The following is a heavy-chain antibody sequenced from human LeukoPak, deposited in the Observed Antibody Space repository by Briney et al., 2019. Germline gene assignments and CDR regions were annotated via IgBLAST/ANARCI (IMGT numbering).Heavy chain of an antibody. CDR2: IYYSGST. V-gene: IGHV4-61*01. CDR3: VRVEGKAYECSVYYRY. CDR1: GGSVSSNIYY. D-gene: IGHD3-22*01. J-gene: IGHJ4*02. Sequence: SETLSLTCTVSGGSVSSNIYYWNWIRQPPGKGLEWIGYIYYSGSTNYNPSLKSRVTISVDTSKNQFSLKLSSVTAADTAVYHCVRVEGKAYECSVYYRYWGQGNLVTVSS.